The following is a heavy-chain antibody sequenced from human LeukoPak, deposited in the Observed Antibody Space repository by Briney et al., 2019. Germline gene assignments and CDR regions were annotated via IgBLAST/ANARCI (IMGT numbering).Heavy chain of an antibody. CDR1: GYSFTGYY. Sequence: GASVKVSCKASGYSFTGYYIHWVRQAPGQGLERMGWINPNSGGTNYAQKFQGRVTMTRDTSISTAYMELSRLRSDDTAVYYCARDSSGGYYTPFDYWGQGTLVTVSS. J-gene: IGHJ4*02. CDR2: INPNSGGT. D-gene: IGHD3-3*01. CDR3: ARDSSGGYYTPFDY. V-gene: IGHV1-2*02.